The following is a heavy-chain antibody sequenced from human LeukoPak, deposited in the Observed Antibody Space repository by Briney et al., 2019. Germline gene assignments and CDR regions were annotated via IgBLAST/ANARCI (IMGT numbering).Heavy chain of an antibody. Sequence: ASVKVSCKASGYTFTGYYIHWVRQAPGQGLEWLGRINPNSGGTSYAQKFQGRITMSRDTPISTAYMEVSRLRSDDTTVYYCARVLYSGSYVFDYWGQGTLVPVSS. CDR1: GYTFTGYY. V-gene: IGHV1-2*06. CDR3: ARVLYSGSYVFDY. D-gene: IGHD1-26*01. J-gene: IGHJ4*02. CDR2: INPNSGGT.